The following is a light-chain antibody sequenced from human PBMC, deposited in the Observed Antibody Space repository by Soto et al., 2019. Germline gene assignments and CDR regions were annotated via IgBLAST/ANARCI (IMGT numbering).Light chain of an antibody. Sequence: EIVMTQAPATLSVSPGERATLSCRASQSVSSNLAWYQQKPGQAPRLLIYGASTRATDIPDRFSGSGSGKEFTLPIHSLQAEDFAVYDCQQYNSWPPYPFGQRTKLDI. V-gene: IGKV3-15*01. CDR2: GAS. J-gene: IGKJ2*01. CDR3: QQYNSWPPYP. CDR1: QSVSSN.